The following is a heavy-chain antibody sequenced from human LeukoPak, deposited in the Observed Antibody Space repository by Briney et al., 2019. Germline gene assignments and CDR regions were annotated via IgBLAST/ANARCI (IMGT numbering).Heavy chain of an antibody. CDR3: ARDILVVPAAIGWFDP. Sequence: SETLSLTCTVSGGSISSYYWSWIRQPAGKGLEWIGRIYTSGGTNYNPSLKSRVTMSVDTSKNQFSLKLSSVTAADTAVYYCARDILVVPAAIGWFDPWGQGTLVTVSS. J-gene: IGHJ5*02. CDR2: IYTSGGT. CDR1: GGSISSYY. D-gene: IGHD2-2*02. V-gene: IGHV4-4*07.